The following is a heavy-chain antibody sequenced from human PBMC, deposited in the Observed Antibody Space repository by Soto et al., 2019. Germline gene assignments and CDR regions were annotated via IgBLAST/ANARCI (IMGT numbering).Heavy chain of an antibody. Sequence: QVQLQESGPGLVKPSQTLSLTCTVSGGSISSGGYYWSWIRQHPGKGLEWIGYIYYSGSTYYNPSLKSRVTISVDTSKNQFSLERSSVTAADAAVYYCARDRGGGYCSGGSCFAVFDYWGQGTLVTVSS. CDR1: GGSISSGGYY. J-gene: IGHJ4*02. CDR2: IYYSGST. V-gene: IGHV4-31*03. CDR3: ARDRGGGYCSGGSCFAVFDY. D-gene: IGHD2-15*01.